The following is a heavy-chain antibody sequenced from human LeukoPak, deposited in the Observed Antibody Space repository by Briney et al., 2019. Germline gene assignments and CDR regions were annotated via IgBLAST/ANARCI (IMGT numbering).Heavy chain of an antibody. D-gene: IGHD6-13*01. J-gene: IGHJ3*02. CDR2: MHPNSGGT. CDR1: GHTFTGYY. V-gene: IGHV1-2*02. Sequence: ASVKVSCRASGHTFTGYYMHWVRQAPGQGLEGMGWMHPNSGGTNFAQKFQGRVTMTRDTSLTTAYMELSSLRSDDTAVYYCVTSTGYRTTWGAFDIWGQGTVVTVSS. CDR3: VTSTGYRTTWGAFDI.